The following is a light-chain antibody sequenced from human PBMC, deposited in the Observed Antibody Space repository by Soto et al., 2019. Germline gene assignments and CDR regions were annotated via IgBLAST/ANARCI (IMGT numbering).Light chain of an antibody. CDR1: QSISDNY. V-gene: IGKV3-20*01. Sequence: EIVLTQSPGTLSLSPGERATLSFRSSQSISDNYLAWYQQKPGQAPRLLIFGASTRATGIPDRFSGSGSGTDFTLTITRLEPEDFAVYYCQQYGDSPQKFGTGTKVDIK. CDR2: GAS. CDR3: QQYGDSPQK. J-gene: IGKJ1*01.